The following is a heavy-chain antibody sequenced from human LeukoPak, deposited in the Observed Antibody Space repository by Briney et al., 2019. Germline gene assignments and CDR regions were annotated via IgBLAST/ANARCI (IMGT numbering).Heavy chain of an antibody. D-gene: IGHD2-8*01. CDR3: ARGPYCTNGVCYTLYFDY. CDR1: GYTFTSYD. J-gene: IGHJ4*02. Sequence: PGASVKVSCKASGYTFTSYDINWVRQATGQGLEWMGWMNPNSGNTGYAQEFQGRVTITRNTSISTAYMELSSLRSEDTAVYYCARGPYCTNGVCYTLYFDYWGQGTLVTVSS. V-gene: IGHV1-8*03. CDR2: MNPNSGNT.